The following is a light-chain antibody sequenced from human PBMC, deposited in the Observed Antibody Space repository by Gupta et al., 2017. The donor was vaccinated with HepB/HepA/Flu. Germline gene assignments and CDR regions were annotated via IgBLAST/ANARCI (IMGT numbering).Light chain of an antibody. CDR3: GTWDSSLRAWV. CDR1: PSNIGNNY. Sequence: QSLLTQPPSVSAAPGQKLAIPCSGSPSNIGNNYVSWYQQIPGTAPQLLIYDNDKRPSGIPDRFSDSKSGTSATLAITGLQTGDEAKFYCGTWDSSLRAWVFGGGTKLTVL. J-gene: IGLJ3*02. V-gene: IGLV1-51*01. CDR2: DND.